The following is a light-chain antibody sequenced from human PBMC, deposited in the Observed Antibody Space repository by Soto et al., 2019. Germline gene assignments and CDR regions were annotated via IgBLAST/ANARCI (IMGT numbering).Light chain of an antibody. V-gene: IGKV3-11*01. CDR2: DAS. J-gene: IGKJ5*01. CDR1: QSVSSY. CDR3: QQYNKWPPIT. Sequence: EIVLTQSQATLSLSPGERATLSCRASQSVSSYLAWYQQKPGQAPRLLIYDASNRATGIPARFSGSGSGTDFTLTISSLQSEDFAVYYCQQYNKWPPITFGQGHDW.